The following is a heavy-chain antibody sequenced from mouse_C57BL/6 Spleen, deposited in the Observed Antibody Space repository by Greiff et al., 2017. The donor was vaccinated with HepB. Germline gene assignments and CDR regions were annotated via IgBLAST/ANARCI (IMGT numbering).Heavy chain of an antibody. CDR3: VCGTSGC. V-gene: IGHV10-1*01. D-gene: IGHD4-1*01. J-gene: IGHJ2*01. Sequence: EVHLVESGGGLVQPKGSLKLSCAASGFSFNTYAMNWVRQAPGKGLEWVARIRSKSNNYATYYAASVKDRFTISRDDSEIMLYLQMNNLKTEDTAIYYCVCGTSGCWGRGPTLTVSS. CDR1: GFSFNTYA. CDR2: IRSKSNNYAT.